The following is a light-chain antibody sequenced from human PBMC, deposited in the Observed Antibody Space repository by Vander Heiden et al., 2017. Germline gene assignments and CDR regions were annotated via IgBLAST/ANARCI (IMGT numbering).Light chain of an antibody. CDR1: AMPQQY. J-gene: IGLJ2*01. CDR2: KDS. Sequence: SYEVTQPPSASVSPGQTARITCSGDAMPQQYANWYQQKPGKAPVLVIYKDSERPPGIPERFSGSSSGTTVTLTISGVQAEDEADYYCQSADSIGTYVVFGGGTKLTVL. V-gene: IGLV3-25*03. CDR3: QSADSIGTYVV.